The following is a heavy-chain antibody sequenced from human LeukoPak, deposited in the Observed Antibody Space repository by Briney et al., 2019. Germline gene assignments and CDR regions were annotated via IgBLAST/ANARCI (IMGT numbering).Heavy chain of an antibody. CDR1: GPHFPGYD. V-gene: IGHV1-2*02. J-gene: IGHJ4*02. CDR2: TNPNNGDT. CDR3: ARGIPSFSLFGTVIY. Sequence: GASVKACCKSSGPHFPGYDIHGKQKAHRPRLECIRWTNPNNGDTNYAQKFQGRVTMTRDTSVSTAFMELSTLKSDDAAVYYCARGIPSFSLFGTVIYWGQGTLLTVSS. D-gene: IGHD3-3*01.